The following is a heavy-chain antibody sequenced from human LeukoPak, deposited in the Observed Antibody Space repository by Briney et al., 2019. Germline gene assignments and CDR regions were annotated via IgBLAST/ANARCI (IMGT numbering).Heavy chain of an antibody. CDR2: ISDDGGRT. J-gene: IGHJ4*02. CDR1: GFTFSNHA. Sequence: GGSLRLSCAASGFTFSNHAMSWVRQAPGKRLEWVPVISDDGGRTYYTDSVKGRFTISRDNSKNTLYLQMSSLRAEDTAVYYCAKDQHESYGHYYGDFGYWGQGTLVTVSS. D-gene: IGHD3-22*01. CDR3: AKDQHESYGHYYGDFGY. V-gene: IGHV3-23*01.